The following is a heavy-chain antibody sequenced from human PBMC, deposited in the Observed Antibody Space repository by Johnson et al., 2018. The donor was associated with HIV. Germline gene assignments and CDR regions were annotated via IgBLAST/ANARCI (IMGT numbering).Heavy chain of an antibody. Sequence: VQLVESGGGLIQPGGSLRLSCAASGFTVSHNYMSWVRQAPGKGLEWVSIITGSGGSTYYADSVKGRFTISRDNSKNTLYLQMNSLRAEDTAVYYCAGAPTYYNFWSGTSGAFDIWGQGTMVTVSS. CDR1: GFTVSHNY. CDR3: AGAPTYYNFWSGTSGAFDI. V-gene: IGHV3-66*03. D-gene: IGHD3-3*01. J-gene: IGHJ3*02. CDR2: ITGSGGST.